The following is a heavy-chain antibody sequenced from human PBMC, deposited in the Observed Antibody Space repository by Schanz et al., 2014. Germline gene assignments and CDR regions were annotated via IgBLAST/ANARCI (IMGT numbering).Heavy chain of an antibody. CDR3: ARDSIPAARTY. CDR2: IGSNGDYI. J-gene: IGHJ4*02. CDR1: GFTFGSFA. Sequence: EVQLAESGGSLVKPGGSLRLSCVASGFTFGSFAMIWVRQAPGKGLEWVSYIGSNGDYIQYADSVKGRFTISRVNGANSLYLQMNSLRAADTGVYYCARDSIPAARTYWGQGALVTVSS. D-gene: IGHD2-2*02. V-gene: IGHV3-21*01.